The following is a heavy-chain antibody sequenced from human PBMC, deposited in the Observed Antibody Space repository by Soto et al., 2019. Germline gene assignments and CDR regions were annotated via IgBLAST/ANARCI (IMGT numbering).Heavy chain of an antibody. D-gene: IGHD3-9*01. J-gene: IGHJ6*02. V-gene: IGHV3-33*08. CDR3: ARDFAPRYFGLGDV. CDR2: IWYDGSNK. CDR1: GFTFSSYG. Sequence: QVQLVESGGGVVQPGRSLRLSCAASGFTFSSYGMHWVRQAPGKGLEWVAVIWYDGSNKYYADSVKGRFTISRDNSKNMLYLQMNSLRAEDTAVYYCARDFAPRYFGLGDVWGQGTTVTVSS.